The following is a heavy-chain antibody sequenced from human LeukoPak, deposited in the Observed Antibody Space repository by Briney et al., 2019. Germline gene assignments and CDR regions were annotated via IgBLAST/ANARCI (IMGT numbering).Heavy chain of an antibody. V-gene: IGHV4-30-2*01. Sequence: PSETLSLTCAVSSGSISSGGYSWSWIRQPPGKGLEWIGYIYHSGSTYYNPSLKSRVTISVDRSKNQFSLKLSSVTAADTAVYYCAREMAAAGWFDPWGQGTLVTVSS. CDR1: SGSISSGGYS. D-gene: IGHD6-13*01. J-gene: IGHJ5*02. CDR3: AREMAAAGWFDP. CDR2: IYHSGST.